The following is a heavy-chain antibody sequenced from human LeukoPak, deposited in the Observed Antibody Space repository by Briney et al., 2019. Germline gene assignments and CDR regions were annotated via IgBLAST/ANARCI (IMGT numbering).Heavy chain of an antibody. CDR3: ANLATLRSIFATPLTDH. V-gene: IGHV3-23*01. Sequence: GGSLRLSCEDSGLDSSAYGMSWVRQAPGKGLEWVSSIHHLVGHTYYADSVKGRFTISRDNSKNTVSLQKDTMRVEDTAIYYCANLATLRSIFATPLTDHWGLGTRVTVSS. CDR1: GLDSSAYG. J-gene: IGHJ4*02. D-gene: IGHD3-3*02. CDR2: IHHLVGHT.